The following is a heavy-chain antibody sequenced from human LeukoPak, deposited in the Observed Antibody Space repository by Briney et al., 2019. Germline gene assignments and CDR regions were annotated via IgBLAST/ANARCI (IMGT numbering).Heavy chain of an antibody. J-gene: IGHJ4*02. CDR1: GGTSTTYA. D-gene: IGHD5-12*01. CDR2: ISGSGTKT. V-gene: IGHV3-23*01. Sequence: GGSLRLSCGASGGTSTTYAMTRVRQAPGKGLECVSVISGSGTKTYYADSVKGRFTISRDNSKNTVYLQMNSLRVDDTAVYYCSKGHSDYGTGFDLWGRGTLVTVSS. CDR3: SKGHSDYGTGFDL.